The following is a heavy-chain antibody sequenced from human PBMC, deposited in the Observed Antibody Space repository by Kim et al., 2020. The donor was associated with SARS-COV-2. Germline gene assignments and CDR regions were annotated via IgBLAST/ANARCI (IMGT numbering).Heavy chain of an antibody. Sequence: SETLSLTCTVSGGSISSYYWSWIRQPPGKGLEWIGYIYYSGSTNYNPSLKSRVTISVDTSKNQFSLKLSSVTAADTAVYYCARATPLYSGRYSALDYWG. CDR3: ARATPLYSGRYSALDY. CDR2: IYYSGST. V-gene: IGHV4-59*13. D-gene: IGHD1-26*01. J-gene: IGHJ4*01. CDR1: GGSISSYY.